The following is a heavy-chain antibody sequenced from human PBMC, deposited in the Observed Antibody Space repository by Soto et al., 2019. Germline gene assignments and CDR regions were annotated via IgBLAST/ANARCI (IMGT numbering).Heavy chain of an antibody. CDR3: ARVMITFGGVIVMVNWFDP. CDR1: GYTFTSYG. D-gene: IGHD3-16*02. J-gene: IGHJ5*02. CDR2: ISAYNGNT. V-gene: IGHV1-18*01. Sequence: ASVKVSCKASGYTFTSYGISWVRQAPGQGLEWMGWISAYNGNTNYAQKLQGRVTMTTDTSTSTAYMELRSLRSDDTAVYYCARVMITFGGVIVMVNWFDPWSQGTLVTVSS.